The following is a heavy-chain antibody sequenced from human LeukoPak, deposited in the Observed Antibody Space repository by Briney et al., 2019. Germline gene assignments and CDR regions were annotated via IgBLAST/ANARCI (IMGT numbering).Heavy chain of an antibody. CDR2: ISWNSGSI. V-gene: IGHV3-9*01. CDR3: AKDILKYQPLLSAFDI. D-gene: IGHD2-2*01. Sequence: PGGSLRLSCAASGFTFDDYAMHWVRQAPGEGLEWVSGISWNSGSIGYADSVKGRFTISRDNAKNSLYLQMNSLRAEDTALYYCAKDILKYQPLLSAFDIWGQGTMVTVSS. J-gene: IGHJ3*02. CDR1: GFTFDDYA.